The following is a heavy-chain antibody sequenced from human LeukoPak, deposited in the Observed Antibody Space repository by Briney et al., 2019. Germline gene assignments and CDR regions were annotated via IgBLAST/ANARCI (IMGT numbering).Heavy chain of an antibody. Sequence: PGRALRLSCAASGFTFSSYGMHWVRQAPGKGLDWVAVISYDGSNKYYADSVKGRFTISRDNSKNTLYLQMNSLRAEDTAVYYCAKAYGSGSYGMDVWGQGTTVTVSS. CDR2: ISYDGSNK. D-gene: IGHD3-10*01. CDR1: GFTFSSYG. J-gene: IGHJ6*02. CDR3: AKAYGSGSYGMDV. V-gene: IGHV3-30*18.